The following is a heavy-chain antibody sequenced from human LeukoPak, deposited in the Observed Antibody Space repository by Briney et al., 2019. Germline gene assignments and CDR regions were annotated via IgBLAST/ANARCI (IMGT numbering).Heavy chain of an antibody. V-gene: IGHV1-18*01. CDR1: GYTFTSYG. D-gene: IGHD3-10*01. CDR3: ARDSNSLLWFGELFNY. CDR2: ISAYNGNT. J-gene: IGHJ4*02. Sequence: ASVKVSCKASGYTFTSYGISWVRQAPGQGLEWMGWISAYNGNTNYAQKLQGRVTMTTDTSTSTAYMELRSLRSDDTAVYYCARDSNSLLWFGELFNYWGQGTLVTVSS.